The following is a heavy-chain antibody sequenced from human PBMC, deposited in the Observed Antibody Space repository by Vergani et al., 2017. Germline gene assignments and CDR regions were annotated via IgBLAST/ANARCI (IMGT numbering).Heavy chain of an antibody. J-gene: IGHJ4*02. D-gene: IGHD3-3*01. CDR2: IYYSGST. V-gene: IGHV4-59*01. CDR3: ARTYDLVTFDD. CDR1: GGSISSYY. Sequence: QVQLQESGPGLVKPSETLSLTCTVSGGSISSYYWSWIRQPPGKGLEWIGYIYYSGSTNYNPSLKSRVTISVDTSKNQFSLKLSSVTAADTAVYYCARTYDLVTFDDWGQGTLVTVSS.